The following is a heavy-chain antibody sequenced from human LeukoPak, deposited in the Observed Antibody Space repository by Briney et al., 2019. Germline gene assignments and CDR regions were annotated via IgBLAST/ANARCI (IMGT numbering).Heavy chain of an antibody. CDR2: ISSSSSYI. D-gene: IGHD3-3*01. Sequence: NPGGSLRLSCAASGFTFSSYSMNWVRQAPGKGLEWVSSISSSSSYIYYADSVKGRFTISRDNAKNSLYLQMNSLRAEDTAVYYCARGGYYDFWSGSDELGYWGQGTLVTVSS. V-gene: IGHV3-21*01. CDR1: GFTFSSYS. CDR3: ARGGYYDFWSGSDELGY. J-gene: IGHJ4*02.